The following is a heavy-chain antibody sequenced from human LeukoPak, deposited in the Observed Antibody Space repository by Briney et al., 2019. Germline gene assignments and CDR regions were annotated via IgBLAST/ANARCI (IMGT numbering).Heavy chain of an antibody. D-gene: IGHD1-20*01. CDR1: GGSFSGYY. CDR2: INHSGST. CDR3: ARYISGTSQVFDY. Sequence: SETLSLTCAVNGGSFSGYYWSWIRQPPGKGLEWIGEINHSGSTNYNPSLKSRVTISVDTSKNQFSLKLSSVTAADTAVYYCARYISGTSQVFDYWGQGTLVTVSS. J-gene: IGHJ4*02. V-gene: IGHV4-34*01.